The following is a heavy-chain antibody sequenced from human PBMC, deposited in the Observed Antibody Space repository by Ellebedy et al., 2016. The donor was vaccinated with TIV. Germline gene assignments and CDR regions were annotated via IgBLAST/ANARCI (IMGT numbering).Heavy chain of an antibody. CDR1: GGSIDRTSNY. V-gene: IGHV4-39*02. Sequence: SETLSLXXNVSGGSIDRTSNYWAWIRQPPGKGLELIGSIAYSGSTYSHPSFKSRVSISVDTSKNYFSLRLTSVTAADTAVYYCARDYEPLSNRDAVDLWGPGTVVTVSS. J-gene: IGHJ3*01. D-gene: IGHD1-14*01. CDR2: IAYSGST. CDR3: ARDYEPLSNRDAVDL.